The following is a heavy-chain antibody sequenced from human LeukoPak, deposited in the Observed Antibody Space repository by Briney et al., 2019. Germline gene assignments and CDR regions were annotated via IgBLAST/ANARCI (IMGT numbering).Heavy chain of an antibody. Sequence: SETLSLTCTVSGGSISSGGYYWSWIRQPPGKGLEWIGYIYHSGSTYYHPSLKSRVTISVDRSKNQFSLKLSSVTAADTAVYYCASQVGATAFDYWGQGTLVTVSS. CDR1: GGSISSGGYY. CDR3: ASQVGATAFDY. V-gene: IGHV4-30-2*01. CDR2: IYHSGST. J-gene: IGHJ4*02. D-gene: IGHD1-26*01.